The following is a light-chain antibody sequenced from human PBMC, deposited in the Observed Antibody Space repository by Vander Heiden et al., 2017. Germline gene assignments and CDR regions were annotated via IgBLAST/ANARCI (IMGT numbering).Light chain of an antibody. Sequence: QSALPQPRSVAGSPGPSVTISCTGTSSDVGGYNDVSWDQQDPGKAPKLMIYDVSRRPSGVPDRFSGSKSGNTASLTISRLQAEDEADYHCSSYAGSYTYVFGTGTKVTVL. J-gene: IGLJ1*01. CDR2: DVS. CDR3: SSYAGSYTYV. CDR1: SSDVGGYND. V-gene: IGLV2-11*01.